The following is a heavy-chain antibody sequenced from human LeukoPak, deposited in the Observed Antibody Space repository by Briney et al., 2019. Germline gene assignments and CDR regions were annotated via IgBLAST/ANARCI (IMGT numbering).Heavy chain of an antibody. D-gene: IGHD3-9*01. CDR2: IYHNSGGT. CDR1: GYTFTGYY. CDR3: ARDRGTYDILTGYDYYYMDV. Sequence: GASVTVSCMASGYTFTGYYMHWVRQAPGQGLEWMGRIYHNSGGTNYAQTFRGRVTITRETSSSTAYMELSRLRSDDTAVYYCARDRGTYDILTGYDYYYMDVWGKGTTVTVSS. J-gene: IGHJ6*03. V-gene: IGHV1-2*06.